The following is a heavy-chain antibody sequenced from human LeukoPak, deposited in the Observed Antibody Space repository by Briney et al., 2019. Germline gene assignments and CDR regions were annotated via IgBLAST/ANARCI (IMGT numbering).Heavy chain of an antibody. CDR1: GYTFTSYW. CDR2: IYPADSDT. Sequence: GKSLTLSCKASGYTFTSYWIGWARQMPGRGLEWMGFIYPADSDTKYSPSFQGQVIISADKSTNTAYLEWSSLKPSDTATYYCARHGSMSFTPLVYWGQGTVVTVTS. D-gene: IGHD2-15*01. J-gene: IGHJ4*02. V-gene: IGHV5-51*01. CDR3: ARHGSMSFTPLVY.